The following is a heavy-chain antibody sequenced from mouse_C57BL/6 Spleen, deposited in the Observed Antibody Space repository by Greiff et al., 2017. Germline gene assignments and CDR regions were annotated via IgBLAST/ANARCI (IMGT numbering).Heavy chain of an antibody. D-gene: IGHD3-2*02. CDR3: ARARQLRLLYYAMDY. CDR2: IDPSDSET. J-gene: IGHJ4*01. V-gene: IGHV1-52*01. Sequence: QVQLQQPGAELVRPGSSVKLSCKASGYTFTSYWMHWVKQRPIQGLEWIGNIDPSDSETHYNQKFKDKATLTVDKSSSTAYMQLSSLTSEDSAVYYCARARQLRLLYYAMDYWGQGTSVTVSS. CDR1: GYTFTSYW.